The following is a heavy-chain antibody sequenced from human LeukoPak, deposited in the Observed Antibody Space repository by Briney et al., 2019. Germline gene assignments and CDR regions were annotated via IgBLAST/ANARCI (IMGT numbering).Heavy chain of an antibody. CDR1: GGSISSSNYY. V-gene: IGHV4-39*07. D-gene: IGHD2-8*01. J-gene: IGHJ5*01. CDR2: IYYSGST. CDR3: VSPKTNGWFDS. Sequence: SETLSLTCTVSGGSISSSNYYWGWIRQPPGKGLEWIGSIYYSGSTYYNPSLKSRVTITIDTSKNQFSLKLRSVTAADTAVYHCVSPKTNGWFDSWGQGSLVTVSS.